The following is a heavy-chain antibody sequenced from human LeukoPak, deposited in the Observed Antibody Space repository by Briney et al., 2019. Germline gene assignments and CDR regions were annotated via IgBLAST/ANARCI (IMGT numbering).Heavy chain of an antibody. Sequence: HPGGSLRLSCAASGFSFSSYGMHWVRQAPGKGLEWVAVISFDGSNEYYADSVKGRFTISRDNSKNSLYLHMNSLRAEDTAVYYCAKSGSSPPYYYYGMDVLGQGTTVTVSS. CDR3: AKSGSSPPYYYYGMDV. CDR1: GFSFSSYG. CDR2: ISFDGSNE. J-gene: IGHJ6*02. D-gene: IGHD6-13*01. V-gene: IGHV3-30*18.